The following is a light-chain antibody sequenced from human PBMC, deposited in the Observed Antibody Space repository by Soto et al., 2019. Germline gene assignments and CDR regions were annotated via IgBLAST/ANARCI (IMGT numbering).Light chain of an antibody. J-gene: IGKJ4*01. CDR2: DTS. Sequence: DIQMTQSPATLSASVGDRVTITCRASQNIRSWLAWYQQKPGKVPNLLIWDTSKLHSGVPSRFSGSGSGTAFTLTIGSLQRDDFATYWCQQYDEYPLTFGGGTKVELK. CDR1: QNIRSW. CDR3: QQYDEYPLT. V-gene: IGKV1-5*01.